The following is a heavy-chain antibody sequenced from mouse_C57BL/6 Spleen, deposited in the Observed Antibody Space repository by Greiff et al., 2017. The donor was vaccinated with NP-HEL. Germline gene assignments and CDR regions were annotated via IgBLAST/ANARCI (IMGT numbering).Heavy chain of an antibody. Sequence: VQLQQSGAELARPGASVKLSCKASGYTFTSYGISWVKQRTGQGLEWIGEIYPRSGNTYYNEKFKGKATLTADKSSSTAYMELRSLTSEDSAVYFFASRGAFAYWGQGTLVTVSA. CDR1: GYTFTSYG. J-gene: IGHJ3*01. CDR2: IYPRSGNT. CDR3: ASRGAFAY. V-gene: IGHV1-81*01.